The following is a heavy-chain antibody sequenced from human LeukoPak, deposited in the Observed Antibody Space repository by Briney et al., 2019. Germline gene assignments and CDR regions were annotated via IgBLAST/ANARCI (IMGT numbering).Heavy chain of an antibody. Sequence: PSETLSLTCTVSGGSISSYYWSWIRQPAGKGLEWIGRIYTSGSTNYNPSLKSRVTMSVDTSKNQFSLKLSSVTAADTAVYYCARVDGSYLNYYYMDVWGKGTTVTVSS. D-gene: IGHD1-26*01. CDR2: IYTSGST. V-gene: IGHV4-4*07. J-gene: IGHJ6*03. CDR1: GGSISSYY. CDR3: ARVDGSYLNYYYMDV.